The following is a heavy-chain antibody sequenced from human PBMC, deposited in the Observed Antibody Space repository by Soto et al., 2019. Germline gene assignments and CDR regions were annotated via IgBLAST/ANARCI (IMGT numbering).Heavy chain of an antibody. CDR1: GFTFSSYA. Sequence: LRLSCAASGFTFSSYAMGWVRQGPGKGLEWVAVVSIGGSTHYADSVRGRFTISRDNSKNTLSLQMNSLTAEDTAVYFCAKRRGAGGHFDYWGQGALVTISS. CDR2: VSIGGST. J-gene: IGHJ4*02. CDR3: AKRRGAGGHFDY. V-gene: IGHV3-23*01. D-gene: IGHD2-15*01.